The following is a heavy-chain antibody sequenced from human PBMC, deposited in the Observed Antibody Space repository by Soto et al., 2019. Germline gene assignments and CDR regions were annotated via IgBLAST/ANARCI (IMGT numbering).Heavy chain of an antibody. J-gene: IGHJ4*02. D-gene: IGHD1-26*01. CDR3: AKDQTRYPGTPIFDY. CDR2: ISGSGGST. V-gene: IGHV3-23*01. CDR1: GVTFSSYA. Sequence: GGSLRLSCASSGVTFSSYAMSWVRQATGKGLEWVSAISGSGGSTYYADSVKGRFTISRDNSKNTLYLQMNSLRAEDTAVYYCAKDQTRYPGTPIFDYWGQGTLVTVSS.